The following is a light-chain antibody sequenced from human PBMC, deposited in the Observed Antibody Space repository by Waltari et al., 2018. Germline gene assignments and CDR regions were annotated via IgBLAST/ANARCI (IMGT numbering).Light chain of an antibody. CDR1: QSINTY. CDR2: GAS. V-gene: IGKV1-5*01. CDR3: QRYNSYANT. J-gene: IGKJ2*01. Sequence: DILMTQSPSTLSASVGHRVTITCRASQSINTYLAWYQQKPGKAPKLLIYGASTLESGGPGRFSGTGSGTEFTLTISSLQPDDFATYYCQRYNSYANTFGQGTKVDIK.